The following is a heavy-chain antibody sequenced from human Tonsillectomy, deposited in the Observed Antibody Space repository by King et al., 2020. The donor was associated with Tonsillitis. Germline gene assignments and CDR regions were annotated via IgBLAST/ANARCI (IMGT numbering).Heavy chain of an antibody. CDR1: GGSISSASYY. V-gene: IGHV4-61*02. CDR2: IYTSGST. D-gene: IGHD2-8*02. Sequence: QLQESGPGLVKPSQTLSLTCTVSGGSISSASYYWSWIRQPAGKGLEWIGRIYTSGSTNYNPSLKSRVTMSVDTSKTQFSLKLSSVTAADTAVYYCARYNQLTRLVGRPVDAFDIWGQGTMVTVSS. CDR3: ARYNQLTRLVGRPVDAFDI. J-gene: IGHJ3*02.